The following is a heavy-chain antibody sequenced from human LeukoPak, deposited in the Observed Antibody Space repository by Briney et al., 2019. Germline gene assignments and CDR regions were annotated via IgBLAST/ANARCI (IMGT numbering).Heavy chain of an antibody. CDR3: AAASAFSSSWRS. CDR2: ITADNTTK. CDR1: GLSFSSYN. Sequence: GGSLRLFCTASGLSFSSYNMNWVRQAPGKGPEWVAYITADNTTKYYADSVKGRFTISRDNAKKSLFLQMNSLRAEDTAVYYCAAASAFSSSWRSWGQGTVVTVSS. D-gene: IGHD6-13*01. V-gene: IGHV3-48*01. J-gene: IGHJ5*02.